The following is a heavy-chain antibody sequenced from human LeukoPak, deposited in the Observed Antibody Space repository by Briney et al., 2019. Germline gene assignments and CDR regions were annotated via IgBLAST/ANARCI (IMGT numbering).Heavy chain of an antibody. CDR3: ARSYARHLSSIRYYFQYNRVDT. CDR1: GGSVSSVSTD. V-gene: IGHV4-61*03. Sequence: SETLCLSCALSGGSVSSVSTDCGCIRQPPGKGLEWIGYIYYSGSTNYNPSLKSRVTISVDTSKNHFSRKLSSVTAADTAIYYCARSYARHLSSIRYYFQYNRVDTWGQGTLVTVSS. J-gene: IGHJ5*02. CDR2: IYYSGST. D-gene: IGHD2-2*01.